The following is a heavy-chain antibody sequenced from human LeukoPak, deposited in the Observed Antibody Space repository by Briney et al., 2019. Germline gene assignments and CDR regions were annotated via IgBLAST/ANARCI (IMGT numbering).Heavy chain of an antibody. V-gene: IGHV3-23*01. CDR3: AGGHSSGYYPIDY. Sequence: GGSLRLSCAASGFTFSSYGMSWVRQAPGEGLEWVSAISDSGGSTYYTDSVKGRFTISRDNAKNSLYLQMNSLRVEDTAVYYCAGGHSSGYYPIDYWGQGTLVTVSS. CDR1: GFTFSSYG. CDR2: ISDSGGST. D-gene: IGHD3-22*01. J-gene: IGHJ4*02.